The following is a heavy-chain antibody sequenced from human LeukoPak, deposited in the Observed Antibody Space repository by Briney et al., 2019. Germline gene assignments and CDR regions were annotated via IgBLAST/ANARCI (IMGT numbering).Heavy chain of an antibody. CDR3: ARDLNVLYSSYGMDV. D-gene: IGHD6-13*01. J-gene: IGHJ6*02. Sequence: GGSLRLSCAASGFTFSDYYMSWIRQAPGKGLEWVSYISSSGSTIYYADSVKGRFTISRDNAKNSLYLQMNSLRAEDTAVYYCARDLNVLYSSYGMDVWGQGTTVTVSS. V-gene: IGHV3-11*01. CDR1: GFTFSDYY. CDR2: ISSSGSTI.